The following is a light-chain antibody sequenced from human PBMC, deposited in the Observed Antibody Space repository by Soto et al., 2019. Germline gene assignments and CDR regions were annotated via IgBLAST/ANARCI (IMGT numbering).Light chain of an antibody. CDR2: QVS. V-gene: IGKV2-30*01. CDR3: MQATRWPT. Sequence: DVVMTQSPLSLPVTLGQPASISCRSSHSLVYSDGNIYLSWFHQRPGRSPRRLIYQVSNRDSGVPDRFSGSGSDTDFTLKISRVEAEDVGVYYCMQATRWPTFGQGTKLEI. CDR1: HSLVYSDGNIY. J-gene: IGKJ2*01.